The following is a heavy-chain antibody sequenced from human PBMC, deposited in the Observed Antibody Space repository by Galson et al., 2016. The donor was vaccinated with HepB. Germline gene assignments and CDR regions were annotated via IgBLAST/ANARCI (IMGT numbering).Heavy chain of an antibody. CDR3: ARGFGTYHYYYGLDV. CDR2: IYYSGST. CDR1: GGSISGSSYY. V-gene: IGHV4-39*07. Sequence: SETLSLTCTVSGGSISGSSYYWGWIRQPPEKGLEWIGSIYYSGSTYDNPSLKGRVSISIDTSRNQVSLKLSSVTAADTAVYYCARGFGTYHYYYGLDVWGQGATVAVSS. J-gene: IGHJ6*02. D-gene: IGHD3-10*01.